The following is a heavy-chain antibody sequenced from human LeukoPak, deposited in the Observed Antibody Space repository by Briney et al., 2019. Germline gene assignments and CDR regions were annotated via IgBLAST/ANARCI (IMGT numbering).Heavy chain of an antibody. D-gene: IGHD4-17*01. Sequence: GGSLRLSCAASGFTFSSYAIHWVRQAPGKGLEWVAVISYDGSNKYYADSVKGRFTISRDNSKNTLYLQMNSLRAEDTAVYYCARETGSAVGSTDFDYWGQGTLVTVSS. CDR2: ISYDGSNK. CDR1: GFTFSSYA. J-gene: IGHJ4*02. V-gene: IGHV3-30-3*01. CDR3: ARETGSAVGSTDFDY.